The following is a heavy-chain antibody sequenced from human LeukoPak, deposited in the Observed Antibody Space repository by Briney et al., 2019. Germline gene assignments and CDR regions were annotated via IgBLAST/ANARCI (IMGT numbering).Heavy chain of an antibody. CDR2: IIPIFGTA. D-gene: IGHD5-24*01. CDR1: GYTFTSYA. CDR3: ARDLERWLQYDAFDI. V-gene: IGHV1-69*13. Sequence: SVKVSCKASGYTFTSYAMNWVRQAPGQGLEWMGGIIPIFGTANYAQKFQGRVTITADESTSTAYMELSSLRSEDTAVYYCARDLERWLQYDAFDIWGQGTMVTVSS. J-gene: IGHJ3*02.